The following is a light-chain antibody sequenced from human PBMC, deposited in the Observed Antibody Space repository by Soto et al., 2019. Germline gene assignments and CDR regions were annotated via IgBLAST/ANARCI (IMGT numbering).Light chain of an antibody. J-gene: IGKJ4*01. CDR1: QGVSRK. CDR2: GAS. V-gene: IGKV3-15*01. CDR3: QQYHTWPLT. Sequence: EIVMTQSPATLSVSPGERVTFSCRASQGVSRKLAWYQHKPGQAPRLLISGASTGATGIPARFSGSGSGTEFTLTISSLQSEDCAIYYCQQYHTWPLTFGGGTKVDIK.